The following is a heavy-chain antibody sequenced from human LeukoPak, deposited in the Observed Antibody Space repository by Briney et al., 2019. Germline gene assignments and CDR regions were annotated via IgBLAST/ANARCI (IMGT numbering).Heavy chain of an antibody. V-gene: IGHV4-59*08. CDR2: VYYSGTT. D-gene: IGHD3-22*01. CDR1: GDSISTYY. J-gene: IGHJ4*02. CDR3: VRRRYYDSDGFRYYFDY. Sequence: SETLSLTCTVSGDSISTYYWNWIRQPPGRGLEWIGQVYYSGTTNYNPSLQSRVTISPDTSKNQFSLTLTSVTAADTAVYYCVRRRYYDSDGFRYYFDYWGQGTLVTVSS.